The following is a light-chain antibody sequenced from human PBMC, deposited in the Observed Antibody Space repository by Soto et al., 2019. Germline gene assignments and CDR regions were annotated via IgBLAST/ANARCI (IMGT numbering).Light chain of an antibody. J-gene: IGKJ2*01. CDR3: QHYDGSPRT. CDR1: QSVNNNF. CDR2: GVF. Sequence: ETVLTQSPGAVSLSPGERATLSCRTSQSVNNNFLAWYQQKRGKAPRLLIYGVFSRAAGIPDRFRGSGCGTDFTLTISGLEPEDSAVYYRQHYDGSPRTFGQGTKLEIK. V-gene: IGKV3-20*01.